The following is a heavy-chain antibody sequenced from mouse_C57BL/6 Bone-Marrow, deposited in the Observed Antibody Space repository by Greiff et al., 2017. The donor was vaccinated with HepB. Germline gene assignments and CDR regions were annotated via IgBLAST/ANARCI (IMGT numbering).Heavy chain of an antibody. D-gene: IGHD1-1*01. CDR2: INPGSGGT. CDR1: GYAFTNYL. V-gene: IGHV1-54*01. J-gene: IGHJ2*01. CDR3: ARSIYYDGSSHDY. Sequence: VQLQQSGAELVRPGTSVKVSCKASGYAFTNYLVEWVKQRPGQGLEWIGVINPGSGGTNYNEKFKGKATLTADKSSSTAYMQLSSLTSEDSAVYFCARSIYYDGSSHDYWGQGTTLTVSS.